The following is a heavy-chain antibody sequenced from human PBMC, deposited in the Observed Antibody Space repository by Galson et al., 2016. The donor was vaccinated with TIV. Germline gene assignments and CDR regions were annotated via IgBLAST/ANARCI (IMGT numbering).Heavy chain of an antibody. CDR3: ARDTPSLLAAATMDY. D-gene: IGHD6-25*01. CDR1: GYIFNNFG. Sequence: SVKVSCKASGYIFNNFGVSWVRQAPGQGLEWMAWISVYNGNTNYAQSLKGRVTMTTDTSTSTAYMELRSLRSDDTAVYYCARDTPSLLAAATMDYWGQGTLVTVSS. CDR2: ISVYNGNT. J-gene: IGHJ4*02. V-gene: IGHV1-18*01.